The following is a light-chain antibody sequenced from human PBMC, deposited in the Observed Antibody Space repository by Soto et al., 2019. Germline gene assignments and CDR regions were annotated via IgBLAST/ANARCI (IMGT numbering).Light chain of an antibody. CDR1: NIESKS. Sequence: SYELTQPPSVSVAPGQTARIMCGGNNIESKSVHWCQQKAGQAPVLVVYADDDRPSGIPERFSGSNSGNTATLTITRVEAGDEADYFCQVWDSSRDLHVFGSGTKLTVL. CDR3: QVWDSSRDLHV. V-gene: IGLV3-21*02. CDR2: ADD. J-gene: IGLJ1*01.